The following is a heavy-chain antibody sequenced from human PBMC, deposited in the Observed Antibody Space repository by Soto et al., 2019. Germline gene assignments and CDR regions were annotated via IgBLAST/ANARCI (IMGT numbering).Heavy chain of an antibody. V-gene: IGHV1-8*01. CDR1: GYTFATYD. CDR3: ARSAGYNFNGLDS. J-gene: IGHJ5*01. Sequence: QVQLVQSGAEVKTPGASVKVSCKASGYTFATYDINWVRQAPGQGLEWMGWVNPNSGNTGYAQKFQGRLTMTRDTALSVAHMELSSLTNEDTAVYYCARSAGYNFNGLDSWGQGTLVTVSA. D-gene: IGHD1-20*01. CDR2: VNPNSGNT.